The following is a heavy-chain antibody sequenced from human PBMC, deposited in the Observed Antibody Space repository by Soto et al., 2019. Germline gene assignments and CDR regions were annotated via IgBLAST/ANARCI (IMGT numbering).Heavy chain of an antibody. J-gene: IGHJ6*02. Sequence: QVQLVQSGAEVKKPGASVKVSCKASGYTFTSYGISWVRQAPGQGLEWMGWISAYNGNTNYAQKLQGRVTMTTDTSPSAACMELRRLRSDDTAVYYCARVSYICGSASPYGVEGWGQATRVSGPS. CDR1: GYTFTSYG. CDR3: ARVSYICGSASPYGVEG. D-gene: IGHD3-10*01. CDR2: ISAYNGNT. V-gene: IGHV1-18*01.